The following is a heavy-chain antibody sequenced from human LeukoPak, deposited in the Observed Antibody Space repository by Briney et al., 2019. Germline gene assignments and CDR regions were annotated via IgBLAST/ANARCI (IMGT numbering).Heavy chain of an antibody. D-gene: IGHD1-26*01. V-gene: IGHV3-30-3*01. J-gene: IGHJ4*02. CDR1: GFTFSSYA. CDR2: ISYDGSNK. CDR3: ARILVGATSFDY. Sequence: PGGSLRLSCAASGFTFSSYAMHWVRQAPGKGLEWVAVISYDGSNKYHADSVKGRFTISRDNSKNTLYLQMNSLRAEDTALYYCARILVGATSFDYWGQGTLVTVSS.